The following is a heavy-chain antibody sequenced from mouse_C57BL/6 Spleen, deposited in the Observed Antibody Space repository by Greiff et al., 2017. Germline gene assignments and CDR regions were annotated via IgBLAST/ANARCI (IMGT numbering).Heavy chain of an antibody. J-gene: IGHJ1*03. Sequence: EVQLQQSGPELVKPGASVKISCKASGYSFTGYYMNWVKQSPEKSLEWIGEINPSTGGTTYNQKVKAKATLTVDKSSSTAYMQLKSLTSEDSAVYYCARSSYYYGSSWYFDVWGTGTTVTVSS. CDR1: GYSFTGYY. V-gene: IGHV1-42*01. CDR2: INPSTGGT. D-gene: IGHD1-1*01. CDR3: ARSSYYYGSSWYFDV.